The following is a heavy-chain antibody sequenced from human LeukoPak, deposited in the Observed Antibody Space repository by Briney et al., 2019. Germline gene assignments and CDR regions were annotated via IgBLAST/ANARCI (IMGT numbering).Heavy chain of an antibody. V-gene: IGHV3-30*18. CDR3: AKVVGATVFDY. J-gene: IGHJ4*02. D-gene: IGHD1-26*01. CDR2: ISYDGSNK. CDR1: GFTFSSYG. Sequence: GGSLRLSCAASGFTFSSYGMHWVRQAPGKGLEWVAVISYDGSNKYYADSVKGRFTTSRDNSKNTLYLQMNSLRAEDTAVYYCAKVVGATVFDYWGQGTLVTVSS.